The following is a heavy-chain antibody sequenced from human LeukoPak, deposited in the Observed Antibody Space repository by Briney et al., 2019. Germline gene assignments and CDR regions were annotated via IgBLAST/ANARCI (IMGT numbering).Heavy chain of an antibody. V-gene: IGHV4-59*01. J-gene: IGHJ4*02. CDR2: IYYSGST. CDR3: ARGASFRYCSGGSCPLDY. Sequence: SETLSLTCTVSGGSISSYYWSWIRQPPGKGLEWIGYIYYSGSTNYNPSLKSRVTISVDTSKNQFSLKLSSVTAADTAVYYCARGASFRYCSGGSCPLDYWGQGTLVTVSS. CDR1: GGSISSYY. D-gene: IGHD2-15*01.